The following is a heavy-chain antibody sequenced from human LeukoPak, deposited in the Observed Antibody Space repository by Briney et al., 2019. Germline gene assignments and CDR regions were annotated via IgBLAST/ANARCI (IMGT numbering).Heavy chain of an antibody. J-gene: IGHJ5*02. CDR3: ARGRAYRIAVAGTRFDP. CDR1: GGSISSGGYY. V-gene: IGHV4-31*03. D-gene: IGHD6-19*01. CDR2: IYYSGST. Sequence: PSQTLSLTCTVSGGSISSGGYYWSWIRQHPGKGLEWIRYIYYSGSTYYNPSLKSRVTISVDTSKNQFSLKLSSVTAADTAVYYCARGRAYRIAVAGTRFDPWGQGTLVTVSS.